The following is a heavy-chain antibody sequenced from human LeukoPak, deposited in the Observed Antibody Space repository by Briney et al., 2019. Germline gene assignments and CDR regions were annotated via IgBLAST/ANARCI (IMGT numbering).Heavy chain of an antibody. V-gene: IGHV3-23*01. D-gene: IGHD2-2*01. CDR3: AKIGLDCSTISCSYNWFDP. Sequence: GGSLRLSCAASGLTFDSSVMTWVRQAPGKGLECVSLISSGGGSTYYADSVKGRFTISRDNSKNTLYLQMNSLRAEDTAVYYCAKIGLDCSTISCSYNWFDPWGQGTLVTVSS. J-gene: IGHJ5*02. CDR1: GLTFDSSV. CDR2: ISSGGGST.